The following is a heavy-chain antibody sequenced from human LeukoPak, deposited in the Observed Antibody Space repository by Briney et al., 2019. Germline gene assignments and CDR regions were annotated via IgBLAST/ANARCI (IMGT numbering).Heavy chain of an antibody. J-gene: IGHJ4*02. Sequence: ASVKVSCKASGYTFSGFYINWVRQAPGQGLEWMGWINPKNGDTHYAQDFLGRVTMTRNTSISTAYMELSRLTSDDTAVYYCARDGRLRNGYDNFYIWGQGTLVTVSS. CDR3: ARDGRLRNGYDNFYI. D-gene: IGHD5-18*01. CDR2: INPKNGDT. V-gene: IGHV1-2*02. CDR1: GYTFSGFY.